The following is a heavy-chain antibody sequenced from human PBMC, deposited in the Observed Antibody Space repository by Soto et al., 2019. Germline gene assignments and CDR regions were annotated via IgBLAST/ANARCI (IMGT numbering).Heavy chain of an antibody. CDR1: GFTVSSNY. Sequence: PGGSLRLSCAASGFTVSSNYMSWVRQAPGKGLEWVSVIYSGGSTYYADSVKGRFTISRDNSKNTLYLQMNSLRAEDTAVYYCAREGGYSSSRNDYWGQGTLVTVSS. J-gene: IGHJ4*02. CDR2: IYSGGST. V-gene: IGHV3-53*01. D-gene: IGHD6-13*01. CDR3: AREGGYSSSRNDY.